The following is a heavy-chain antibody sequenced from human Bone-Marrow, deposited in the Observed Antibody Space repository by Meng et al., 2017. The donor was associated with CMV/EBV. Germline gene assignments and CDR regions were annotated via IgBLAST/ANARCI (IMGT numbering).Heavy chain of an antibody. V-gene: IGHV4-31*03. J-gene: IGHJ4*02. CDR1: DGSISSGGYY. CDR3: ASFRYNWNFDY. D-gene: IGHD1-20*01. CDR2: IYYSGST. Sequence: SETLSLTCTVSDGSISSGGYYWSWIRQHPGKGLEWIGYIYYSGSTDYSPSLKSRVTISVDTSRNQFSLKLSSVTAADTAVYYCASFRYNWNFDYWGQGTLVTVSS.